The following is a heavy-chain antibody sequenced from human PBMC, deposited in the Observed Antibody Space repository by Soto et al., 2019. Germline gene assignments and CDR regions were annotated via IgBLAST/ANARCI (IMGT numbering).Heavy chain of an antibody. CDR2: IIPIFGTA. Sequence: SVKVSCKASGGTFSSYAISWVRQAPGQGLEWMGGIIPIFGTANYAQKFQGRVTITADESTSTAYMELSSLRSEDTAVYYCARDLHITFWSGYYDYYYYYGMDVWGQGTTVTVSS. CDR1: GGTFSSYA. CDR3: ARDLHITFWSGYYDYYYYYGMDV. V-gene: IGHV1-69*13. D-gene: IGHD3-3*01. J-gene: IGHJ6*02.